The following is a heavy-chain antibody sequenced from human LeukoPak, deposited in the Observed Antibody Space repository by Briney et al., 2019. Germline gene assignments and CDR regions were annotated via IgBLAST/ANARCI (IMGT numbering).Heavy chain of an antibody. D-gene: IGHD5-24*01. CDR1: GGSISSSSYY. Sequence: SETLSLTCTVSGGSISSSSYYWGWIRQPPGKGLEWIGSIYYSGSTYYNPSLKSRVTISVDTSKNQFSLKLSSVTAADTAVYYCARGSRLQNYYYYYMDVWGKGTTVTVSS. J-gene: IGHJ6*03. CDR3: ARGSRLQNYYYYYMDV. V-gene: IGHV4-39*07. CDR2: IYYSGST.